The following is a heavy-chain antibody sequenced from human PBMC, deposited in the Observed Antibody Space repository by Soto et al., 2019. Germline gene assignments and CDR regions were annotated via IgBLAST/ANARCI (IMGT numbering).Heavy chain of an antibody. CDR1: GFTFSSYS. D-gene: IGHD6-19*01. J-gene: IGHJ5*02. V-gene: IGHV3-21*01. CDR2: ISSSSSYI. Sequence: GGSLRLSXAASGFTFSSYSMNWVRQAPGKGLEWVSSISSSSSYIYYADSVKGRFTISRDNAKNSLYLQMNSLRAEDTAVYYRARDLRRAVAGINWFDPWGQGTLVTVSS. CDR3: ARDLRRAVAGINWFDP.